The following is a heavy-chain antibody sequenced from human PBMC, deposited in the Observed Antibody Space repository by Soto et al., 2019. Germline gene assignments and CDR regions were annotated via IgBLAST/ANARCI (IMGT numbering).Heavy chain of an antibody. V-gene: IGHV4-30-4*02. Sequence: SETLSLTCTVSGGSISSGDYYWSWIRQPPGKGLEWIGYIYYSGSTYYNPSLKSRVTISVDTSKNQFSLHLSSVTAADTAVYFCARGRTTVTPLDYWGQGTLVTVSS. J-gene: IGHJ4*02. D-gene: IGHD4-17*01. CDR1: GGSISSGDYY. CDR3: ARGRTTVTPLDY. CDR2: IYYSGST.